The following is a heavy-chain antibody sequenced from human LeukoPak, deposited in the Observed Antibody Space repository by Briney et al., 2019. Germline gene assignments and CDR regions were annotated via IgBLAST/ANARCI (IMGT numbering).Heavy chain of an antibody. CDR3: ARDSKGGEGYNWFDP. CDR1: GYTFTSYG. Sequence: VASVKVSCTASGYTFTSYGISWVRQAPGQGLEWMGWISAYNGNTNYAQKLQGRVTMTTDTSTSTAYMELRSLRSDDTAVYYCARDSKGGEGYNWFDPWGQGTLVTVSS. D-gene: IGHD2-15*01. V-gene: IGHV1-18*01. CDR2: ISAYNGNT. J-gene: IGHJ5*02.